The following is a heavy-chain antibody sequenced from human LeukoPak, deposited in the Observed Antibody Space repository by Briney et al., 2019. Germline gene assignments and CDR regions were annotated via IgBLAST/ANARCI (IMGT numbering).Heavy chain of an antibody. CDR2: IYYSGST. CDR3: AVAVAVPYYFDY. CDR1: AGSISLYNTYY. Sequence: SETLSLTCTVSAGSISLYNTYYWNWIRQSPGKGLEWIGYIYYSGSTNYNPSLKSRVTISVDTSKNQFSLRLSSVTAADTAVYYCAVAVAVPYYFDYWGQGTLVTVSS. J-gene: IGHJ4*02. D-gene: IGHD6-19*01. V-gene: IGHV4-59*01.